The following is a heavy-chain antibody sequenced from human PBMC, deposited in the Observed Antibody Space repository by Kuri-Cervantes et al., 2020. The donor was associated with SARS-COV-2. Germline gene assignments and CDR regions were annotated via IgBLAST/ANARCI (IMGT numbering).Heavy chain of an antibody. V-gene: IGHV4-34*01. J-gene: IGHJ5*02. Sequence: ESLKISCAVYGGSFSGYYWSWIRQPPGKGLEWIGEINHGGSTNYNPSLKSRVTISVDTSKDQFSLSLNSVTPADTAVYYCATKLFGEHWFDPWGQGILVTVSS. CDR2: INHGGST. CDR3: ATKLFGEHWFDP. CDR1: GGSFSGYY. D-gene: IGHD3-10*01.